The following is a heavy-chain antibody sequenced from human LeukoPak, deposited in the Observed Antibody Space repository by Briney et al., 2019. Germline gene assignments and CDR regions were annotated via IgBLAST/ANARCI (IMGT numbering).Heavy chain of an antibody. CDR2: IRYDGSNK. V-gene: IGHV3-30*02. J-gene: IGHJ4*02. CDR1: GFTFSSYG. D-gene: IGHD3-10*01. Sequence: GGSLRLSCAASGFTFSSYGMHWVRQAPGKGLEWVAFIRYDGSNKYYADSVKGRFTISRDNSKNTLYLQMNSLRAEDTAVYYCAKEITMVRGVPNFDYWGQGTLVTVSS. CDR3: AKEITMVRGVPNFDY.